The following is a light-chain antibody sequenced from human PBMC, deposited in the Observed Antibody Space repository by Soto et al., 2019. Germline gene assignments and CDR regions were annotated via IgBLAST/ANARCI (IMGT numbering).Light chain of an antibody. CDR2: LGS. CDR3: MQAIQTRT. V-gene: IGKV2-28*01. Sequence: IVMTQSPLSLPVTTGEPASISCRSSQNLLHSDGFNYLDWYLQKPGQSPQLLIFLGSYRASGVPDRFSGSGSGTDFALRISRVEAEDVGVYYCMQAIQTRTFGPGTKVDIK. CDR1: QNLLHSDGFNY. J-gene: IGKJ1*01.